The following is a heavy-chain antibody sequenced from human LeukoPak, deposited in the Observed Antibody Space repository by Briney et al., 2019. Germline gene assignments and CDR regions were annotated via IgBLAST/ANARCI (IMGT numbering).Heavy chain of an antibody. D-gene: IGHD3-10*01. CDR3: ARLPSASGTYYSSGDV. CDR2: MSTSGSA. V-gene: IGHV4-4*07. J-gene: IGHJ6*04. CDR1: GVSVSSYY. Sequence: SETLSLTCTVSGVSVSSYYCNWIRQPAGKGLEWIGRMSTSGSANYNPSLKSRVIMSVDTSKNQFSLKLSSATAADTAVYYCARLPSASGTYYSSGDVWGKGPTVTVSS.